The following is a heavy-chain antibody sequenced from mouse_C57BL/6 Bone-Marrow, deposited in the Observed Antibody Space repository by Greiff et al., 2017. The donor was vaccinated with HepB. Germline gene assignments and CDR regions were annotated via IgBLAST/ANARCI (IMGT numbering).Heavy chain of an antibody. J-gene: IGHJ1*03. V-gene: IGHV5-4*01. CDR1: GFTFSSYA. CDR2: ISDGGSYT. D-gene: IGHD1-1*01. CDR3: ARDRPLEVYYGSSDWYFDV. Sequence: EVKLQESGGGLVKPGGSLKLSCAASGFTFSSYAMSWVRQTPEKRLEWVATISDGGSYTYYPDNVKGRFTISRDNAKNNLYLQMSHLKSEDTARYYCARDRPLEVYYGSSDWYFDVWGTGTTVTVSS.